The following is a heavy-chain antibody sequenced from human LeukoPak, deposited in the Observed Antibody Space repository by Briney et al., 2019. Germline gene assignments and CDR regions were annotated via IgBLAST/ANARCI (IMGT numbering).Heavy chain of an antibody. CDR3: AKTLITMIVVGITPYYFDY. CDR1: GFTFSSYW. V-gene: IGHV3-7*01. Sequence: PGGSLRLSCAASGFTFSSYWMSWVRQAPGKGLEWVANINQDGSERYSVDSVKGRFTISRDNAKISLYLQMNSLRAEDTAVYYCAKTLITMIVVGITPYYFDYWGQGTLVTVSS. D-gene: IGHD3-22*01. J-gene: IGHJ4*02. CDR2: INQDGSER.